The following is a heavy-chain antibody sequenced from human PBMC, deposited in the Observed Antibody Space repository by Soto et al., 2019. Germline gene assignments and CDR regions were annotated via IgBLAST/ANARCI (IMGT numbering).Heavy chain of an antibody. Sequence: QVQLVQSGAEVKKPGSSVKVSCKASGGTFSNYAISWVRQAPGQGLEWMGGIIPILGTPTYAQKFQGRVTITADESTTTAYMELSGLRSEDTAVYYCAVALPAWMFEYWGQGTLVTVSS. CDR1: GGTFSNYA. CDR2: IIPILGTP. CDR3: AVALPAWMFEY. D-gene: IGHD1-1*01. V-gene: IGHV1-69*01. J-gene: IGHJ4*02.